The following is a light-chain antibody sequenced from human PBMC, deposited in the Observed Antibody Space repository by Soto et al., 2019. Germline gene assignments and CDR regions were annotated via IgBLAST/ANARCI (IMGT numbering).Light chain of an antibody. J-gene: IGLJ1*01. V-gene: IGLV1-44*01. CDR2: SNN. Sequence: QSVLTQPPSASGTPGQRVTISCSGSSSNIGSNTVNWYQQLPGTAPKLLIYSNNQRPSGVPDRFSGSKSGTPASLAITGLRSEDEADYYCAAWDDSLNACYVFGTGTKVTVL. CDR1: SSNIGSNT. CDR3: AAWDDSLNACYV.